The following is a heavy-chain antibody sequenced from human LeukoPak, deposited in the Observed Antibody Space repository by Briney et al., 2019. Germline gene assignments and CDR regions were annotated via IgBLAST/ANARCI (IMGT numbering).Heavy chain of an antibody. CDR2: IYSSGST. CDR1: VGSIRGYY. V-gene: IGHV4-59*01. D-gene: IGHD3-10*01. CDR3: ARVFGSGSQAYFYYMDV. J-gene: IGHJ6*03. Sequence: PSETLSLTCDVSVGSIRGYYWSWIRQSPEKGLEWIGYIYSSGSTNYNPSLKSRVTMSVDTSKNQLSLKVSSVTAADTAVYYCARVFGSGSQAYFYYMDVWGKGTTVIISS.